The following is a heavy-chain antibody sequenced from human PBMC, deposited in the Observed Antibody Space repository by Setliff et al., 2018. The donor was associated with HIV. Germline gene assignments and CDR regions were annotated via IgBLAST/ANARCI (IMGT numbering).Heavy chain of an antibody. CDR1: GFTFSTYD. CDR3: VQGGLSSGWGSF. J-gene: IGHJ4*02. Sequence: GSLRLSCAASGFTFSTYDMTWVRQAPGKGLEWVSAISGSGGSTYYAASVQGRFTISSDNSKSVVYLQMNSLRAEDTAVYYCVQGGLSSGWGSFWGQGTLVTVSS. D-gene: IGHD6-25*01. CDR2: ISGSGGST. V-gene: IGHV3-23*01.